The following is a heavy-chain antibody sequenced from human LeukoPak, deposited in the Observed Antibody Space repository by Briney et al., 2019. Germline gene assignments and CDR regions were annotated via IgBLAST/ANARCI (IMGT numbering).Heavy chain of an antibody. Sequence: GKSLRLSCEASGFTFRLYGMHWVRQAPGKGLEWVALISNDGNKKYFADSVKGRLTMSRDNSKNTLYLQMNSLTPEDTALYFCAKDRSPYGDYIGVDYWGQGTLVSVSS. CDR1: GFTFRLYG. CDR2: ISNDGNKK. J-gene: IGHJ4*02. CDR3: AKDRSPYGDYIGVDY. D-gene: IGHD4-17*01. V-gene: IGHV3-30*18.